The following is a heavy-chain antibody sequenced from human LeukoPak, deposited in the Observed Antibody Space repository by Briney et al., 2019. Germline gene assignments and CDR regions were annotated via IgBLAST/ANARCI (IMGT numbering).Heavy chain of an antibody. CDR1: GYSFTSYW. V-gene: IGHV5-51*01. J-gene: IGHJ5*02. CDR2: IYPGDSDT. Sequence: GGSLKISCKGSGYSFTSYWIGWVPQIPGKGLEGMGIIYPGDSDTRYSTSFQGQVTISADKSISTAYLQWSSLKASDTAMYYCARRGLTIFGVVSWFDPWGQGTLVTVSS. D-gene: IGHD3-3*01. CDR3: ARRGLTIFGVVSWFDP.